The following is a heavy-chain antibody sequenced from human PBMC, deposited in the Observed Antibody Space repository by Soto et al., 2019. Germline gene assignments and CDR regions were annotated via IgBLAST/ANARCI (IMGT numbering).Heavy chain of an antibody. CDR1: GGSVSSGSYY. CDR3: ARSTGYGDSYFDY. J-gene: IGHJ4*02. V-gene: IGHV4-61*01. Sequence: SETLSLTCTVSGGSVSSGSYYWSWIRQPPGKGLEWIGYIYYSGSTNYNPSLKSRVTISGDTSKNQFSLKLRSVTAADTAVYFCARSTGYGDSYFDYWGQGALVTVSS. D-gene: IGHD4-17*01. CDR2: IYYSGST.